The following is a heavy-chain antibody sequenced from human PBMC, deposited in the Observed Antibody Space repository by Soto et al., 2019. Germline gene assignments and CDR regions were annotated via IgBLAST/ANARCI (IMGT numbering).Heavy chain of an antibody. CDR3: ASGGRDTGGMDV. CDR2: IIPIFGTA. Sequence: SVKVSCKASGGTFSSYAISWVRQAPGQGLEWMGGIIPIFGTANYAQKFQGRVTITADESTSTAYMEPSSLRSEDTAVYYCASGGRDTGGMDVWGQGTTVTVS. D-gene: IGHD3-16*01. CDR1: GGTFSSYA. V-gene: IGHV1-69*13. J-gene: IGHJ6*02.